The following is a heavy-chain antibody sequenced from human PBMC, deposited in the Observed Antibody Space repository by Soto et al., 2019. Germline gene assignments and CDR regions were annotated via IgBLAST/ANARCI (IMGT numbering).Heavy chain of an antibody. D-gene: IGHD2-8*01. CDR3: ANCPTLYAPTYNWFDP. J-gene: IGHJ5*02. CDR2: ITSSGGST. V-gene: IGHV3-23*01. CDR1: GFTFSSYA. Sequence: GGSLRLSCAASGFTFSSYAMSWVRQAPGKGLEWVSTITSSGGSTYYADSVRGRFTISRDNSKKTLYLQMNSLRAEDTAVYYCANCPTLYAPTYNWFDPWGQGTLVTVSS.